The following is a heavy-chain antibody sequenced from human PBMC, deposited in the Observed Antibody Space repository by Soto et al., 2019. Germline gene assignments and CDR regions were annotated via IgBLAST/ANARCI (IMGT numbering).Heavy chain of an antibody. CDR1: GGTISSSSYC. V-gene: IGHV4-39*01. J-gene: IGHJ5*02. CDR2: IYYSGST. D-gene: IGHD2-21*02. CDR3: ARHPSDFWFDP. Sequence: SDTLSVTWTVSGGTISSSSYCWGWIRQPPGKGLEWIGSIYYSGSTYYNPSLKSRVTVSVDTSKNQFSLKLSSVTAADTAVYYCARHPSDFWFDPWGQGTLVTVSS.